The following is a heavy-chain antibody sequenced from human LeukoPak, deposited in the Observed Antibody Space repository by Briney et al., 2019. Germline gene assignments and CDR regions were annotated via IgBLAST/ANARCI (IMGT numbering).Heavy chain of an antibody. J-gene: IGHJ4*02. V-gene: IGHV3-43D*03. Sequence: GGSLRLSCAASGFTFDDYAMHWVRQAPGKGLEWVSLISWDGGSTYYADSVKGRFTISRDNSKNSLYLQMNSLRAEDTALYYCAKDIIPIGDGYSALDYWGQGTLVTVSS. CDR3: AKDIIPIGDGYSALDY. D-gene: IGHD5-24*01. CDR1: GFTFDDYA. CDR2: ISWDGGST.